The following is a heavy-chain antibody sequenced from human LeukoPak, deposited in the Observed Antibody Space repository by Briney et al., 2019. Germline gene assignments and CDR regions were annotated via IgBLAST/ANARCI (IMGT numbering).Heavy chain of an antibody. J-gene: IGHJ4*02. Sequence: GGSLRLSCAASGFTFSSYGMHWVRQAPGKGLEWVAVISYDGSNKYYADSVKGRFTISRGNSKNTLYLQMNSLRAEDTAVYYCAKEPPVQLWPSMDYWGQGTLVTVSS. CDR2: ISYDGSNK. D-gene: IGHD5-18*01. CDR3: AKEPPVQLWPSMDY. V-gene: IGHV3-30*18. CDR1: GFTFSSYG.